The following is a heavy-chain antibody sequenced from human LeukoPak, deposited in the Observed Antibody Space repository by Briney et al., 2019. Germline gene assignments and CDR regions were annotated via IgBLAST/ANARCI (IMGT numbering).Heavy chain of an antibody. J-gene: IGHJ5*02. CDR3: ARGRITGTTWFDP. CDR1: GGSISSGGYY. V-gene: IGHV4-31*03. CDR2: IYYSGST. D-gene: IGHD1-7*01. Sequence: SQTLSLTCTVSGGSISSGGYYWSWIRQHPGKGLEWIGYIYYSGSTNYNPSLKSRVTISVDTSKNQFSLKLSSVTAADTAVYYCARGRITGTTWFDPWGQGTLVTVSS.